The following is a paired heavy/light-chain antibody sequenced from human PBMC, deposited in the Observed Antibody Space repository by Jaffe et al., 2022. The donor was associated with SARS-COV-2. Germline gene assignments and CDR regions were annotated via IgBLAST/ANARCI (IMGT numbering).Heavy chain of an antibody. CDR3: ARGDPFEY. V-gene: IGHV3-74*01. Sequence: EVQLVEAGGGLVQPGESLRLSCAASGFTFSSYYMHWVREAPGKGLVWLSRISSDGGRTIYADSVKGRFTVSRDNAEKTLYLRMNSLTAEDTAVYYCARGDPFEYWGQGTLVTVAS. CDR2: ISSDGGRT. J-gene: IGHJ4*02. CDR1: GFTFSSYY.
Light chain of an antibody. Sequence: SNVLTQSPSVSVAPGETARITCGRDNTGRQSVHWYQQKPGLAPVLVISYDSNRPSGIPERFSGSNSGNTATLTISRVEAGDEADYYCQVWDSTSDLYVFGTGTKVTVL. J-gene: IGLJ1*01. V-gene: IGLV3-21*01. CDR1: NTGRQS. CDR2: YDS. CDR3: QVWDSTSDLYV.